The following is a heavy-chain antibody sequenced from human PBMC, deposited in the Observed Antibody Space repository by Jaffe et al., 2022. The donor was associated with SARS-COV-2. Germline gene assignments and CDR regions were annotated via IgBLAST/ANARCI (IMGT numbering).Heavy chain of an antibody. CDR3: ARVYDNRASHAFQF. CDR2: INSNTGNP. D-gene: IGHD3-22*01. Sequence: QVQLVQSGSELKNPGASVKVSCKASGYTFTSYDIDWVRQAPGQGLEWMGWINSNTGNPTYVQGFTGRFVFSLDTSVSTAYLQIDSLKAEDSAVYYCARVYDNRASHAFQFWGQGTQVTVSS. V-gene: IGHV7-4-1*01. J-gene: IGHJ1*01. CDR1: GYTFTSYD.